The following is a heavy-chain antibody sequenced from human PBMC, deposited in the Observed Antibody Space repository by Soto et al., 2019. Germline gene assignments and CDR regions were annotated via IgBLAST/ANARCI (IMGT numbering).Heavy chain of an antibody. CDR3: ARVRTENYYGMDV. V-gene: IGHV3-7*05. CDR2: IKQDETEK. CDR1: GFTFSSYW. J-gene: IGHJ6*02. Sequence: EVQLVESGGGLVQPGGSLRLSCADSGFTFSSYWMSWVRQAPGKGLEWVANIKQDETEKYYVDSVKGRFAISRDNGKKPLYLQMNSLRAEDTAIYYCARVRTENYYGMDVWGQGTTVTVSS.